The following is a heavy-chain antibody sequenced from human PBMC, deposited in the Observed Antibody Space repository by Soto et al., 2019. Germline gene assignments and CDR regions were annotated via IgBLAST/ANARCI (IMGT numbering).Heavy chain of an antibody. V-gene: IGHV4-59*01. Sequence: SETLSLTCTVSGGSISSYYWSWIRQPPGKGLEWIGYIYYSGSTNYNPSLKSRVTISVDTSKNQFSLKLSSVTAADTAVYYCARAVAGTRPLDYWGQGTLVTVSS. CDR1: GGSISSYY. CDR2: IYYSGST. CDR3: ARAVAGTRPLDY. J-gene: IGHJ4*02. D-gene: IGHD6-19*01.